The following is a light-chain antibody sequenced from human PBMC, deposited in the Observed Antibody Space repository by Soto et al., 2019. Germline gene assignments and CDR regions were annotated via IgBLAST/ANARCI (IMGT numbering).Light chain of an antibody. Sequence: IRMTQSPSSLSASTGDIFTITCRASQGISSYLAWYQQKPGKVPNLLIYKASSLESGVPSRFSGSGSGTEFILTISSLQSEDFAVYYCQQYHKWPLTFGGGTKVDIK. CDR2: KAS. V-gene: IGKV1-8*01. CDR3: QQYHKWPLT. CDR1: QGISSY. J-gene: IGKJ4*01.